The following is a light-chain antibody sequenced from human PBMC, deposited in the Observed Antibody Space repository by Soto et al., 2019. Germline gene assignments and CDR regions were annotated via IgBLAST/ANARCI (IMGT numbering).Light chain of an antibody. CDR2: GAS. CDR3: QQYGSSPQT. V-gene: IGKV3-20*01. CDR1: QSVSSSY. J-gene: IGKJ1*01. Sequence: EVVLKQSPGTLSLSPGERATLSCRASQSVSSSYLAWYQQKPGQAPRLLIYGASSRATGIPDRFSGSGSGTDFTLTISRLKPEDFAVYYCQQYGSSPQTFGQGTKVDIK.